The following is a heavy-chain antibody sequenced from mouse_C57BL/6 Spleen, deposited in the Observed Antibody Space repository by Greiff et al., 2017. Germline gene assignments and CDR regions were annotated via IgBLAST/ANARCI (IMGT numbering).Heavy chain of an antibody. J-gene: IGHJ4*01. CDR1: GYTFTDYY. V-gene: IGHV1-19*01. CDR2: INPYNGGT. CDR3: ASPKDAMDY. Sequence: EVQLQQSGPVLVKPGASVKMSCKASGYTFTDYYMNWVKQSHGKSLEWIGVINPYNGGTGYNQKFKGKATLTVDNSSSTAYMELNSLTSEDSAVYYCASPKDAMDYWGQGTSVTVSS.